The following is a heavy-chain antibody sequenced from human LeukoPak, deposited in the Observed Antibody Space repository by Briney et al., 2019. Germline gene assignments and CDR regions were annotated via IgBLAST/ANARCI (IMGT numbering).Heavy chain of an antibody. CDR3: ARVLGYYDILTGPIDY. J-gene: IGHJ4*02. V-gene: IGHV4-39*07. CDR1: GGSISSSSYY. CDR2: IYYSGST. Sequence: SETLSLTCTVSGGSISSSSYYWGWIRQPPGKGLEWIGSIYYSGSTYYNPSLKSRVTISVDTSKNQFSLKLSSVTAADTAVYYCARVLGYYDILTGPIDYWGQGTLVTVSS. D-gene: IGHD3-9*01.